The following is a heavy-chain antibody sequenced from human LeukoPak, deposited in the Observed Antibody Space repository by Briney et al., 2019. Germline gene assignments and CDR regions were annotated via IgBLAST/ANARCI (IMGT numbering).Heavy chain of an antibody. CDR2: ISAYNGNT. D-gene: IGHD3-22*01. Sequence: ASVKVSCKASGYTFTSYGISWVRQAPGQGLEWMGWISAYNGNTNYAQKLQGRVTMTTDTSTSTAYMELRSLRSDDTAVYYCASNLYYYDGSGYYYQAPDYWGQGTLVTVSS. CDR1: GYTFTSYG. V-gene: IGHV1-18*01. CDR3: ASNLYYYDGSGYYYQAPDY. J-gene: IGHJ4*02.